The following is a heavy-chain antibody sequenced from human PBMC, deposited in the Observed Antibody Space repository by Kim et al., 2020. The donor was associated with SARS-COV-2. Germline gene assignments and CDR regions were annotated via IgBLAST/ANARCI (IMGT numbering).Heavy chain of an antibody. D-gene: IGHD3-10*01. Sequence: GGSLRLSCEASGFTFSTYNMHWVRQAPGKGLDWVAVVLSDGSNQWYTDSVNGRFTISRDNSKDTVYLEMNSLGPEDTAIYYCAREEHNGSSGKDFWGQGTLVTVSS. CDR3: AREEHNGSSGKDF. CDR2: VLSDGSNQ. V-gene: IGHV3-30-3*01. CDR1: GFTFSTYN. J-gene: IGHJ4*02.